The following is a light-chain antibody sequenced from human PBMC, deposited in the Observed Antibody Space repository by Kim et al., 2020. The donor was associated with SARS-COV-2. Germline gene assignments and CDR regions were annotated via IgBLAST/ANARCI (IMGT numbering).Light chain of an antibody. CDR1: LFVGSTH. J-gene: IGKJ1*01. CDR3: QKYGSTWT. CDR2: GAS. Sequence: LPPGERATLSCRASLFVGSTHLAWYKQKPGQAPRLLIYGASTRATGIPDRFSGSGSGTDFTLTISRLEPEDFAVFYCQKYGSTWTFGQGTKVDIK. V-gene: IGKV3-20*01.